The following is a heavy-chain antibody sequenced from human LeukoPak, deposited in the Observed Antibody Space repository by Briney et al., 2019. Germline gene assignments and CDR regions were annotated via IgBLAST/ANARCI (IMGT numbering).Heavy chain of an antibody. Sequence: GRSLRLSCAASGFAFSNYGMHWVRQAPGKGLEWVSSISSSSSYIYYADSVKGRFTISRDNAKNSLYLQMNSLRAEDTAVYYCARDSGLAYCGGDCFFDYWGQGTLVTVSS. J-gene: IGHJ4*02. CDR1: GFAFSNYG. V-gene: IGHV3-21*01. D-gene: IGHD2-21*02. CDR2: ISSSSSYI. CDR3: ARDSGLAYCGGDCFFDY.